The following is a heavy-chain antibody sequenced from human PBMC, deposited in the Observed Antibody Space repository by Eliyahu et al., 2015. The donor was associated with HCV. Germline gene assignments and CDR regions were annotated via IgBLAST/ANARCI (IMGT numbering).Heavy chain of an antibody. J-gene: IGHJ4*02. V-gene: IGHV3-21*01. CDR2: ISSSSSYI. CDR3: ARDSGSGYYSNFDY. Sequence: EVQLVESGGGLVKPGGSLRLSCAASGFTFSSYSMNWVRQAPGKGLEWVSSISSSSSYIYYADSVKGRFTISRDNAKNSLYLQMNSLRAEDTAVYYCARDSGSGYYSNFDYWGQGTLVTVSS. CDR1: GFTFSSYS. D-gene: IGHD3-22*01.